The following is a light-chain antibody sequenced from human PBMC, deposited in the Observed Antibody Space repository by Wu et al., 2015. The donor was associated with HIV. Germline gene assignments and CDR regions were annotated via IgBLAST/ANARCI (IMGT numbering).Light chain of an antibody. Sequence: EIVLTQSPATLSLSPGERATLSCRASQNVNNYLAWYQHKPGQAPRLLIYDASNRATGVPARFSGSGSGTDFTLSISSLEPEDFAVYYCQQRSDWPLLTFGGGTKGGDQ. J-gene: IGKJ4*01. V-gene: IGKV3-11*01. CDR3: QQRSDWPLLT. CDR2: DAS. CDR1: QNVNNY.